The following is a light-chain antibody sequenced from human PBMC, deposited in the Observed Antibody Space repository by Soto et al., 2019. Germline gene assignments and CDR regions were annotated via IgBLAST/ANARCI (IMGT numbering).Light chain of an antibody. Sequence: EIVLTQSPGTLSLSPGERAILSCRASQSVTSNYLAWYQQKPGQAPRLLIHGASNRATDIPDRFSGSGSGTDFTLTISRVEPEDFAVYYCQQYGGSPLWTFGQGTKVEIK. CDR3: QQYGGSPLWT. V-gene: IGKV3-20*01. J-gene: IGKJ1*01. CDR2: GAS. CDR1: QSVTSNY.